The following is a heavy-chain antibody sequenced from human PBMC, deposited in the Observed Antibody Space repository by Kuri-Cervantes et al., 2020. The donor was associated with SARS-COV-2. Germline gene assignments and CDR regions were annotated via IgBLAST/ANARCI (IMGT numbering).Heavy chain of an antibody. J-gene: IGHJ6*02. CDR2: ISSSSSTI. CDR1: GFTFSSYS. Sequence: GGSLRLSCAASGFTFSSYSMNWVRQAPGKGLEWVSYISSSSSTIYYADSVKGRFTISRDNAKNSLYLQMNSLRDEDTAVYYCARDRGRISSRTPNPRYGMDVWGQGTTVTVSS. V-gene: IGHV3-48*02. D-gene: IGHD3-3*02. CDR3: ARDRGRISSRTPNPRYGMDV.